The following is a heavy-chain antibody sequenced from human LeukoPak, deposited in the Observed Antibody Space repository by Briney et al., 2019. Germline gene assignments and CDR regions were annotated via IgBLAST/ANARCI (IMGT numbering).Heavy chain of an antibody. CDR1: GFTVSSNY. CDR2: IYSGSST. CDR3: ARDSGGNDAFDI. Sequence: PGGSLRLSCAASGFTVSSNYMSWVRQAPGKGLEWVSVIYSGSSTYYADSVKGRFSISRDNSKNTVDLQMNSLRAEDTAVYYCARDSGGNDAFDIWGQGTMVTVSS. V-gene: IGHV3-53*01. J-gene: IGHJ3*02. D-gene: IGHD4-23*01.